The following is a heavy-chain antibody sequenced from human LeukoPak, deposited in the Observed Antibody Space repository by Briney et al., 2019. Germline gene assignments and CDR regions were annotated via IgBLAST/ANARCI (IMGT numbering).Heavy chain of an antibody. V-gene: IGHV3-74*01. Sequence: GGSLRLSCTASGFTFSDYWMHWVRHAPGKGLVWVSRVNRDGSSTSYADSVKGRFTISRDNAKNTLSLQMNSLRAEDTAVYYCARDRSISAACDTYWGQGTLVTVS. CDR1: GFTFSDYW. CDR2: VNRDGSST. D-gene: IGHD6-13*01. J-gene: IGHJ4*02. CDR3: ARDRSISAACDTY.